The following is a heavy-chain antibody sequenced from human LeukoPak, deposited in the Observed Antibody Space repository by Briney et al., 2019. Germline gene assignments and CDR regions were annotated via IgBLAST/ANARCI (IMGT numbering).Heavy chain of an antibody. CDR2: IYHSGST. V-gene: IGHV4-4*02. Sequence: PSGTLSLTCAVSGGSISSNNWWSWVRQAPGKGLEWIGEIYHSGSTNYNPSLKSRVTISVDKSKNQFSLRLTSVAAADTAVYYCAREVLRSGWYGGAFDYWGQGTLVTVST. CDR3: AREVLRSGWYGGAFDY. D-gene: IGHD6-19*01. CDR1: GGSISSNNW. J-gene: IGHJ4*02.